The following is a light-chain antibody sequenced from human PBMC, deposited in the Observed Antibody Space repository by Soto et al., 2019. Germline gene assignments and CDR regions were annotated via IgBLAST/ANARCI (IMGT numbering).Light chain of an antibody. V-gene: IGKV1-39*01. Sequence: DIQMTQSPSSLSASVGDRVTITCRASQSISTYLNWYQQKPGKAPKLLIYTASNLQSGVPSRFSGSGSGTDFTLTITSLQPEDSSTYYCQQSFSTPLTVGGGTKVDIK. CDR1: QSISTY. CDR2: TAS. CDR3: QQSFSTPLT. J-gene: IGKJ4*01.